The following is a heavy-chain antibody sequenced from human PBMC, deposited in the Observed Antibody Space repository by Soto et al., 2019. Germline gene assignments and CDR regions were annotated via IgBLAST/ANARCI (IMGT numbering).Heavy chain of an antibody. V-gene: IGHV3-23*01. CDR2: ISGSGGST. CDR3: ASSGYDYVPHDY. Sequence: EVQLLESGGGLVQPGGSLRLSCAASGFTFSSYAMSWVRQPQGKGLEGVSAISGSGGSTYYADSVKGRFTISRDNSKNTLYLQMNSLRAEDTAVYYCASSGYDYVPHDYWGQGTLVTVSS. J-gene: IGHJ4*02. D-gene: IGHD5-12*01. CDR1: GFTFSSYA.